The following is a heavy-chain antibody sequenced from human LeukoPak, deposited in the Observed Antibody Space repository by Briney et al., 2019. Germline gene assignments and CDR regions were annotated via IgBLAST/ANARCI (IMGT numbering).Heavy chain of an antibody. CDR2: IYHTGNI. CDR1: GASITSYY. Sequence: KPSETLSLTCAVSGASITSYYWTWIRQPPGKGLEWIGYIYHTGNIKYNPSLNSRVTISIDTSKNQFSLKLSSVTAADTAVYYSARFGSGWWYNDYWGQGTLVTVSS. J-gene: IGHJ4*02. V-gene: IGHV4-59*01. D-gene: IGHD6-19*01. CDR3: ARFGSGWWYNDY.